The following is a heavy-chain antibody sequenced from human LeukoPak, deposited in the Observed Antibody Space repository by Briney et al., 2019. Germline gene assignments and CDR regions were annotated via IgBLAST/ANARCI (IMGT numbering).Heavy chain of an antibody. CDR3: ALLRSSSSWPYYYYYMDV. CDR1: GFTVSSNY. V-gene: IGHV3-66*01. J-gene: IGHJ6*03. Sequence: GGSLRLSCAASGFTVSSNYMSWVRQAPGKGLEWVSVIYSGGSTYYADSVKGRFTISRDNSKNTLYLQMNSLRAEDTAVYYCALLRSSSSWPYYYYYMDVWGKGTTVTISS. CDR2: IYSGGST. D-gene: IGHD6-13*01.